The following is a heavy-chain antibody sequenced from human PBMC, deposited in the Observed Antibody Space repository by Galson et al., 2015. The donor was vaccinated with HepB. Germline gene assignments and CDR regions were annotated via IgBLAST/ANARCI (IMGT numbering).Heavy chain of an antibody. J-gene: IGHJ4*02. Sequence: QSGAEVKKPGESLKISCKASGYTFANYWIGWVRQMPGKGLEWMGIIYPDDSDTRYSPAFQGQVTISADESISTAYLQWSSLKASDTAIYYCARADTTVVVWPSYFDYWGQGTLLTVSS. CDR2: IYPDDSDT. D-gene: IGHD2-2*01. CDR1: GYTFANYW. V-gene: IGHV5-51*01. CDR3: ARADTTVVVWPSYFDY.